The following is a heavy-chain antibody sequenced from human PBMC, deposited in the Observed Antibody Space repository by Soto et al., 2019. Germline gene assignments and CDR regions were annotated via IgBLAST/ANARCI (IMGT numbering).Heavy chain of an antibody. CDR1: GFTFSSYN. CDR2: ISSTGTYI. V-gene: IGHV3-21*01. D-gene: IGHD6-13*01. CDR3: ARDLRMGNSWSHGMDV. J-gene: IGHJ6*02. Sequence: PGGSPRLSCAASGFTFSSYNMNWVRQAPGKGLEWVSSISSTGTYIYYGDSVKGRFTISRDNAENSLHLQMNSLRDDDTAVYYCARDLRMGNSWSHGMDVWGQGTTVTVSS.